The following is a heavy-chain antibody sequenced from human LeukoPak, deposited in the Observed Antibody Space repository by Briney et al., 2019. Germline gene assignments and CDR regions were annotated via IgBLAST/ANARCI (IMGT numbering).Heavy chain of an antibody. CDR1: GYTFTDYY. V-gene: IGHV1-18*04. CDR3: ARDPRIQSGWFDP. Sequence: ASVKVSCKASGYTFTDYYMHWVRQAPGQGLEWMGWISAYNGNTNYAQKLQGRVTMTTDTSTSTAYMELRSLRSDDTAVYYCARDPRIQSGWFDPWGQGTLVTVSS. J-gene: IGHJ5*02. CDR2: ISAYNGNT.